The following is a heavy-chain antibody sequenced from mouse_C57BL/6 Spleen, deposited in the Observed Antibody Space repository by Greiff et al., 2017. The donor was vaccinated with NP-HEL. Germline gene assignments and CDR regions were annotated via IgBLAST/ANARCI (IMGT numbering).Heavy chain of an antibody. CDR1: GYTFTSYW. CDR3: AKDSNPYYAMDY. CDR2: IHPSDSDT. D-gene: IGHD2-5*01. Sequence: VQLQQPGAELVKPGASVKVSCKASGYTFTSYWMHWVKQRPGQGLEWIGRIHPSDSDTNYDQKFKGKATLTADKSSSTAYMQLSSLTSDDSAVNCCAKDSNPYYAMDYWGQGTSVTVSS. J-gene: IGHJ4*01. V-gene: IGHV1-74*01.